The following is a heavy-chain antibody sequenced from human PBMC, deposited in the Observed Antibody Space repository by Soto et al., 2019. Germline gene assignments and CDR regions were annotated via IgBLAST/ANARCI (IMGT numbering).Heavy chain of an antibody. Sequence: EVQLVESGGGLIQPGGSLRLSCAVSGFTVSYNYMNWVRQAPGKGLEWVSVIYRGGDTFYADSVKGRFTISRDNSKNTLYLQMNSLRVEDTAVYYCARGMYGSGSYYIGDAFDMWGQGTMVTVSS. V-gene: IGHV3-53*01. CDR2: IYRGGDT. CDR1: GFTVSYNY. CDR3: ARGMYGSGSYYIGDAFDM. J-gene: IGHJ3*02. D-gene: IGHD3-10*01.